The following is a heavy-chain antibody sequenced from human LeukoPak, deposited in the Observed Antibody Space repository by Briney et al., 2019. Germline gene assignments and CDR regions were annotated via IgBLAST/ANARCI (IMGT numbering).Heavy chain of an antibody. CDR2: IYYSGST. CDR3: VASYATSSGIDH. J-gene: IGHJ4*02. D-gene: IGHD2/OR15-2a*01. V-gene: IGHV4-59*08. Sequence: SETLSLTCTVSGGSISSYYWSWVRQPPGKGLEWIGYIYYSGSTNYNPSLKSRVTISVDTSNNQFSLKLSSVTAADTALYYCVASYATSSGIDHWGQGTLVTVSS. CDR1: GGSISSYY.